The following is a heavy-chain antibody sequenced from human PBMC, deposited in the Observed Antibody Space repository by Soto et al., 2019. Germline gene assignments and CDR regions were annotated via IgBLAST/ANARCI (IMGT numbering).Heavy chain of an antibody. J-gene: IGHJ6*03. Sequence: GGSLRLSCAASGFTFSSYAMSWVRQAPGKGLEWVSAISGSGGSTYYADSVKGRFTISRDNSKNTLYLQMNSLRAEDTAVYYCAKIVRGAEGSGPRYYYYFMDVWGKGTTVTVSS. CDR3: AKIVRGAEGSGPRYYYYFMDV. CDR2: ISGSGGST. D-gene: IGHD3-10*01. V-gene: IGHV3-23*01. CDR1: GFTFSSYA.